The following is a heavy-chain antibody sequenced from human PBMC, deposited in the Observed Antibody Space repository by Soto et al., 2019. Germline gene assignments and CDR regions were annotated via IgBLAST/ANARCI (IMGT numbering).Heavy chain of an antibody. Sequence: ASVKVSCKASGYTFTSYYMHWVRQAPGQGLEWMGIINPSGGSTSYAQKFQGRVTMTRDTSTSTVYMELSSLRSEDTAVYYCARLPDIVATKDNDRDYWGQGTLVTVSS. CDR3: ARLPDIVATKDNDRDY. V-gene: IGHV1-46*01. CDR1: GYTFTSYY. J-gene: IGHJ4*02. D-gene: IGHD5-12*01. CDR2: INPSGGST.